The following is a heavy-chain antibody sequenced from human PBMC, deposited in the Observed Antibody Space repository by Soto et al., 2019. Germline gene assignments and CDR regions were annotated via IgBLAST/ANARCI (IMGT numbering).Heavy chain of an antibody. CDR1: GYTFTSYG. CDR2: ISAYNGNT. Sequence: GASVKVSCKASGYTFTSYGISWVRQAPGQGLEWMGWISAYNGNTNYAQKLQGRVTMTTDTSTSTAYMELRSLRSDDTAVYYCAREYLHIQLWFHPHYYYGMDVWGQGTTVTVSS. V-gene: IGHV1-18*01. J-gene: IGHJ6*02. CDR3: AREYLHIQLWFHPHYYYGMDV. D-gene: IGHD5-18*01.